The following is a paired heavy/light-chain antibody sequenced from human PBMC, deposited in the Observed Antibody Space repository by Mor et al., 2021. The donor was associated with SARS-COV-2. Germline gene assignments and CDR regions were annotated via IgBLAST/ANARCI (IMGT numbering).Heavy chain of an antibody. CDR1: GFTLSTYW. CDR2: IKNDGRGT. Sequence: EVQLVESGGGLVQPGGSLRLSCAASGFTLSTYWMHWVRQTPGKGLELVSLIKNDGRGTDYADSVKGRFTISRDNAKNTLYLQMNSLRGEDTAVYYCWGGHTGDSLDVWGKGTSVTVSS. V-gene: IGHV3-74*01. CDR3: WGGHTGDSLDV. J-gene: IGHJ6*04. D-gene: IGHD2-8*02.
Light chain of an antibody. CDR2: LAS. Sequence: DIQMTQSPSSLSASVGDRVTITCRASQGIRNDLGWYQQKPGKAPKRLIYLASTLQSGVPSRFSGSGSGTEFSLTISSLQPEDFATYYCLRHNSYPWTFGQGTRVEIK. CDR1: QGIRND. J-gene: IGKJ1*01. CDR3: LRHNSYPWT. V-gene: IGKV1-17*01.